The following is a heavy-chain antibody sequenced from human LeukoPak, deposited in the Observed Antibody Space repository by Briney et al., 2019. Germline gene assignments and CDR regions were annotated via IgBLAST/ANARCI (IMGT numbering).Heavy chain of an antibody. Sequence: SETLSLTCTVSSGSISSSSYYWGWIRQPPGKGLEWIGSIHYSGSTYYNPSLKSRVTISVDTSKNQFSLKLSSVTAADTAVYYCARPTNYGDYLDAFDIWGQGTMVTVSS. CDR2: IHYSGST. D-gene: IGHD4-17*01. CDR3: ARPTNYGDYLDAFDI. J-gene: IGHJ3*02. V-gene: IGHV4-39*01. CDR1: SGSISSSSYY.